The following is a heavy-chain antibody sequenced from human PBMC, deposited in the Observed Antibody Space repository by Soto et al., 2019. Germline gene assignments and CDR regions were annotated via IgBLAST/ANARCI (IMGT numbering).Heavy chain of an antibody. D-gene: IGHD6-25*01. J-gene: IGHJ3*02. CDR2: IYPADSDT. CDR1: GDTFTSHW. Sequence: GESLKISCKGSGDTFTSHWIAWVRQMPGKGLELMGLIYPADSDTRYSPSFEGQVTISVDKSISTAYLQWSSLKAGVTTMYYCIRSPADGRAKMRGAFDILAQETMHKVSS. CDR3: IRSPADGRAKMRGAFDI. V-gene: IGHV5-51*01.